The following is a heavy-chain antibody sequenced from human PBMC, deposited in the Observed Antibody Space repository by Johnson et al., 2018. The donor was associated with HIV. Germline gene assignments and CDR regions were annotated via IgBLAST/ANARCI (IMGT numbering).Heavy chain of an antibody. CDR2: ISYDGSNK. CDR3: ARERAGAFDI. Sequence: QVQLVESGGGLVQPGGSLRLSCAASGFTFSSYAMHWVRQAPGKGLEWVAVISYDGSNKYYADSVKGRFTISRDNSKNTLYLQMNSLRAEDTAVYYCARERAGAFDIWGQGTMVIVSS. CDR1: GFTFSSYA. V-gene: IGHV3-30-3*01. J-gene: IGHJ3*02.